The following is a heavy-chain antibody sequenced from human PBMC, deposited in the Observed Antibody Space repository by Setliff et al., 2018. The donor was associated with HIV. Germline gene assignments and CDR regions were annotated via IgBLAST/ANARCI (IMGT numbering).Heavy chain of an antibody. CDR3: ARVQMAYAAFDV. J-gene: IGHJ3*01. CDR2: IYFTGSS. CDR1: GGSISTYY. D-gene: IGHD4-17*01. Sequence: TLSLTCTVSGGSISTYYWSWIRQPPGKGLEWIGSIYFTGSSDNNPALKSRVTLSVDTSKHQFSLKLSSVTAADTAVYYCARVQMAYAAFDVWGQGTMVTVSS. V-gene: IGHV4-59*01.